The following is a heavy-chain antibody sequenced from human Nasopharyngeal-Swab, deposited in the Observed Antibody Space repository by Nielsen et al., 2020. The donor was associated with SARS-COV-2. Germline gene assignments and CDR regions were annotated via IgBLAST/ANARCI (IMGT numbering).Heavy chain of an antibody. CDR3: AEDQQWLVLTGYYYYYGMDV. D-gene: IGHD6-19*01. V-gene: IGHV3-11*05. Sequence: WIRQPPGKGLEWVAYVSRSSSRSYYADSVEGRFTISRDNPKNSLFLQMNSLRAEDTAVYYCAEDQQWLVLTGYYYYYGMDVWGQGTTVTVSS. CDR2: VSRSSSRS. J-gene: IGHJ6*02.